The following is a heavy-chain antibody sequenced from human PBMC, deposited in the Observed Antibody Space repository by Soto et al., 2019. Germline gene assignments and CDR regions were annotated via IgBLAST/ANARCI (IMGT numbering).Heavy chain of an antibody. CDR3: ARGGITGTGGAFDI. CDR1: GGSISSGDYY. Sequence: SETLSLTCTVSGGSISSGDYYWSWIRQPPGKGLEWIGYIYYSGSTYYNPSLKSRVTISVDTSKNQFSLKLSSVTAADTAVYYCARGGITGTGGAFDIWGQGTMVTVSS. J-gene: IGHJ3*02. D-gene: IGHD1-7*01. V-gene: IGHV4-30-4*01. CDR2: IYYSGST.